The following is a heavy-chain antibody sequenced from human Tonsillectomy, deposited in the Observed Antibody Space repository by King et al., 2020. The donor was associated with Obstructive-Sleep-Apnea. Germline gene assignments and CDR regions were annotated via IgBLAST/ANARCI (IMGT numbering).Heavy chain of an antibody. CDR2: VSGSGGST. J-gene: IGHJ4*02. D-gene: IGHD6-19*01. CDR3: AKVRYSSGWGTDY. V-gene: IGHV3-23*04. Sequence: VQLVESGGDLVQPGGSLRLSCAASGFTFSSYAMSWVRKAPGKGLEWVSAVSGSGGSTYYADSVKGRFTISRDNSKNTLYLQMNSLRAEDTAVYYCAKVRYSSGWGTDYWGQGTLVTVSS. CDR1: GFTFSSYA.